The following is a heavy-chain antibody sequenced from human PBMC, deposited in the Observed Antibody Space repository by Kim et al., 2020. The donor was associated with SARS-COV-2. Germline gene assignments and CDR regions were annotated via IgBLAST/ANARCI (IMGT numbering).Heavy chain of an antibody. Sequence: SVKVSCKASGGTFSSYAISWVRQAPGQGLEWMGGIIPIFGTATYAQKFQGRVTITADESTSTAYMELSSLRSEDTAVYYCASLLGVVPAAIADVWGQGTTVTVSS. D-gene: IGHD2-2*02. J-gene: IGHJ6*02. CDR3: ASLLGVVPAAIADV. V-gene: IGHV1-69*13. CDR2: IIPIFGTA. CDR1: GGTFSSYA.